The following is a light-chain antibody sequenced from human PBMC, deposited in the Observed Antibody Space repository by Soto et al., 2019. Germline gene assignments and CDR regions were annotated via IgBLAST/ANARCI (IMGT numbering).Light chain of an antibody. Sequence: QSALTQPASVSGSPGQSITISCTGTSSDVGSYNLVSWYQQHPGKAPKLMIYEGSKRPSGGSNRFSGSKAGNTASLTISGLQAEDEADYYCCSYGGSSTEDHYVFATGTKVTVL. J-gene: IGLJ1*01. CDR3: CSYGGSSTEDHYV. CDR1: SSDVGSYNL. CDR2: EGS. V-gene: IGLV2-23*01.